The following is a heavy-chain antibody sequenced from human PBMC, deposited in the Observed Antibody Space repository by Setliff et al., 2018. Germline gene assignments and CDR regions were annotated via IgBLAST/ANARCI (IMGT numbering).Heavy chain of an antibody. CDR1: GDSFSNYA. Sequence: GASVKVSCKASGDSFSNYANSWVRQAPGQGLEWMGGLIPMFGTPGYAQKFQDRVTITTDESTSTAYMELNSLTSEDTAVYYCARSPALLGIVYLDPWGQGTRVTVS. J-gene: IGHJ5*02. D-gene: IGHD2-15*01. CDR3: ARSPALLGIVYLDP. CDR2: LIPMFGTP. V-gene: IGHV1-69*05.